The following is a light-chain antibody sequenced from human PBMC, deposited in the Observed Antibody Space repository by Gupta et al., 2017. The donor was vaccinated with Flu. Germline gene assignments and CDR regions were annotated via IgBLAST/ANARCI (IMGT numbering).Light chain of an antibody. V-gene: IGKV3-11*01. CDR3: QQQSDWHPVIA. CDR2: DTS. J-gene: IGKJ3*01. CDR1: QSGSGY. Sequence: DIVLTQSPATLSLSPGERATLSCRASQSGSGYLAWYQQKPGQAPRLLIYDTSNRATGIQARFSGSGDGTDFTLTISGRESEDFAVYYCQQQSDWHPVIAFGPGTKVDIK.